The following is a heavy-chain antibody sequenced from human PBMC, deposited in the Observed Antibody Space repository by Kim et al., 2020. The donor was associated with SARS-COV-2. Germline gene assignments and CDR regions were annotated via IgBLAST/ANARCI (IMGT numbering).Heavy chain of an antibody. V-gene: IGHV4-39*01. D-gene: IGHD3-10*01. J-gene: IGHJ6*02. Sequence: HNPSLKGGVTISVDTSENQCSLRLNSVTAADTAVYYCARHGQLFPGAMDVWGQGTTVTVSS. CDR3: ARHGQLFPGAMDV.